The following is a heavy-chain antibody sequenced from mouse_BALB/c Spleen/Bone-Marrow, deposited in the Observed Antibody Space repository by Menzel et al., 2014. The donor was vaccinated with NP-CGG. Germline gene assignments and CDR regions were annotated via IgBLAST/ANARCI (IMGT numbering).Heavy chain of an antibody. CDR2: IDPANGNT. D-gene: IGHD4-1*01. CDR1: GFNIKDTY. Sequence: VQLQQSGAELVRPGASVKLSCTASGFNIKDTYMHWVKQRPEQGLEWIGRIDPANGNTKYDPKFQSKATITADTSTNTAYLQLSSLTSEYTAVYYCARWEYYAMDYWGQGTSVTVSS. V-gene: IGHV14-3*02. CDR3: ARWEYYAMDY. J-gene: IGHJ4*01.